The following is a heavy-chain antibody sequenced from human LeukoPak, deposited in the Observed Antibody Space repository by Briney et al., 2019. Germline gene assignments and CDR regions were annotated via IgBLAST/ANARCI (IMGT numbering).Heavy chain of an antibody. J-gene: IGHJ4*02. V-gene: IGHV3-30-3*01. CDR1: GLTFCSLA. CDR2: ISYDGSNK. Sequence: GESLTLSCGLSGLTFCSLAKQCVRHPTDKAGEWVAVISYDGSNKYYADSVKDRFTISRDNSKNTLYLQMNSLRAEDTAVYYCAREGQNFDYWGQGTLVTVSS. CDR3: AREGQNFDY.